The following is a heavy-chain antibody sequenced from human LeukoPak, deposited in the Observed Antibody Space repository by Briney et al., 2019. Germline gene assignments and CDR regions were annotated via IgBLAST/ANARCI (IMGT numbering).Heavy chain of an antibody. CDR2: INHSGST. CDR1: GGSFSGYY. CDR3: ARVVSSSWYVDYYYYYMDV. V-gene: IGHV4-34*01. D-gene: IGHD6-13*01. Sequence: SETLSLTCAVYGGSFSGYYWSWIRQPPGKGLEWIGEINHSGSTNYNPSLKSRVTISVGTSKNQFSLKLSSVTAADTAVYYCARVVSSSWYVDYYYYYMDVWGKGTTVTISS. J-gene: IGHJ6*03.